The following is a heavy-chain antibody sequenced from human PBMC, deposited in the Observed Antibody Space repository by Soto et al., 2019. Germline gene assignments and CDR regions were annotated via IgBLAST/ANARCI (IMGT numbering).Heavy chain of an antibody. CDR1: GHTLTSYY. CDR3: ATDGGAAGFAS. D-gene: IGHD3-16*01. CDR2: IYPSGGTT. V-gene: IGHV1-46*01. Sequence: QVQLVQSGAELKKPGASVKVSCRASGHTLTSYYMHWVRQAPGQGLEWMGIIYPSGGTTKYARKFQGRLSMTRDTATGTAYMELNSLRSEDTAVYSCATDGGAAGFASWGQGTLVTVSS. J-gene: IGHJ4*02.